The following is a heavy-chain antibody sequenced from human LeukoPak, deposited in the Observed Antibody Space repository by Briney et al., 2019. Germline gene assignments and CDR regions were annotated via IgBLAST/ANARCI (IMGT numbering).Heavy chain of an antibody. V-gene: IGHV1-46*01. CDR2: INPSGGST. CDR1: GGTFSSYA. D-gene: IGHD6-13*01. Sequence: ASVKVSCRASGGTFSSYAISWVRQAPGQGLEWMGIINPSGGSTSYAQKFQGRVTMTRDTSTSTVYMELSSLRSEDTAVYYCARDGRYSSSWYYWGQGTLVTVSS. CDR3: ARDGRYSSSWYY. J-gene: IGHJ4*02.